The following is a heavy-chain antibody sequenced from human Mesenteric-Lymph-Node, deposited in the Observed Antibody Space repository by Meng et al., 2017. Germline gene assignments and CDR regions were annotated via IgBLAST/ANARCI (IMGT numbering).Heavy chain of an antibody. CDR2: IWSDGSNR. Sequence: QVQLEESGGGVVQPGRSWRLSCAASGFTFRSYGMHWVRQAPGKGLEWVAVIWSDGSNRYYADSVKGRFAISRDISKNTLILQMNSLRAEDTAVYYCARGYYGGNSDFDYWGQGTLVTVSS. J-gene: IGHJ4*02. D-gene: IGHD4-23*01. CDR3: ARGYYGGNSDFDY. V-gene: IGHV3-33*01. CDR1: GFTFRSYG.